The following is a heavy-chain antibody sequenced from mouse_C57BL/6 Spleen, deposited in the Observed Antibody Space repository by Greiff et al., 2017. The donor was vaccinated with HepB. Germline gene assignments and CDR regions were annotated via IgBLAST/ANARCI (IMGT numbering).Heavy chain of an antibody. CDR2: IDPSDSYT. J-gene: IGHJ3*01. CDR1: GYTFTSYW. CDR3: AGGDDGGVAY. D-gene: IGHD2-2*01. Sequence: QVQLQQPGAELVMPGASVKLSCKASGYTFTSYWMHWVKQRPGQGLEWIGEIDPSDSYTNYNLKFKGKFTLTVDNSSSTAYMQLSSRTSGDSAVLYGAGGDDGGVAYWGQGTRVTVAA. V-gene: IGHV1-69*01.